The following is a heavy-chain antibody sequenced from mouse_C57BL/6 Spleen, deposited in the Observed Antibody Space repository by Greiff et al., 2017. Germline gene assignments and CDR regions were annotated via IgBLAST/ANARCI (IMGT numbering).Heavy chain of an antibody. CDR2: IYPGGGYT. V-gene: IGHV1-63*01. CDR1: GYTFTNYW. Sequence: VQLQESGAELVRPGTSVKMSCKASGYTFTNYWIGWAKQRPGHGLEWIGDIYPGGGYTNYNEKFKGKATLTADKSSSTAYMQFSSLTSEDSAIYYCARGRDSNYDVYYFDYWGQGTTRTVSS. J-gene: IGHJ2*01. CDR3: ARGRDSNYDVYYFDY. D-gene: IGHD2-5*01.